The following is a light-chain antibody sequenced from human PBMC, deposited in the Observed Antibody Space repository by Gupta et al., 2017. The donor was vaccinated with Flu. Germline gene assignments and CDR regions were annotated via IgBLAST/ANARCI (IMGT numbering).Light chain of an antibody. CDR3: QHYNNWPPLYT. CDR1: QSVDRN. CDR2: RAS. Sequence: IVMTQSPATLPVSPGESAALSCRASQSVDRNLAWYQQKPGQAPRLLIFRASTRATGVPDRFSDSGSGTEFSLTISNLQSEDFAVYYCQHYNNWPPLYTFGQGTKLEIK. J-gene: IGKJ2*01. V-gene: IGKV3-15*01.